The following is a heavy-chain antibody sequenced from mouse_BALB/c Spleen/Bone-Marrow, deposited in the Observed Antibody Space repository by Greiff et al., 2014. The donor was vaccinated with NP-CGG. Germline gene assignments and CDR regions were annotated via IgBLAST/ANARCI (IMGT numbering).Heavy chain of an antibody. Sequence: EVKLVESGAELVKPGASVKLSCTASGFNIKDTYMHWVKQRPEQGLEWIGRIDPANGNTKYDPKFQGKATITADTSSNTAYLQLSSLTSEGTAVYYCARYDYGWYFYVWGAGTTVTVSS. CDR2: IDPANGNT. CDR1: GFNIKDTY. CDR3: ARYDYGWYFYV. D-gene: IGHD1-1*01. J-gene: IGHJ1*01. V-gene: IGHV14-3*02.